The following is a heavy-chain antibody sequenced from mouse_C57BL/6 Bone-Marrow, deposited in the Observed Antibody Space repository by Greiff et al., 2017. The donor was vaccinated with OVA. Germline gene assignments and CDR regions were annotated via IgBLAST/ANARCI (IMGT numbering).Heavy chain of an antibody. CDR3: AGYYYGTPFAY. CDR2: IHPNSGST. D-gene: IGHD1-1*01. V-gene: IGHV1-64*01. CDR1: GYTFTSYW. J-gene: IGHJ3*01. Sequence: QVQLQQPGAELVKPGASVKLSCKASGYTFTSYWMHWVKQRPGQGLEWIGMIHPNSGSTNYNEKFKSKASLTVDKSSSTAYMQLSSLTSEDSAVYDCAGYYYGTPFAYWGQGTLVTVSA.